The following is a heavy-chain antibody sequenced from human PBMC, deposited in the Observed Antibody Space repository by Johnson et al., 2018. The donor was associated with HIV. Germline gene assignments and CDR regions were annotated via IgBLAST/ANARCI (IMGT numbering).Heavy chain of an antibody. J-gene: IGHJ3*02. V-gene: IGHV3-30*03. CDR2: ISYDGSDK. CDR3: SRDSGEMWALRIAFDI. CDR1: GFSFSSKW. D-gene: IGHD1-26*01. Sequence: QVHLVESGGGLVQPGGSLRLSCAASGFSFSSKWMNWVRQAPAKGLQWVAVISYDGSDKDYADSVKGRFTISRDSSKNTLYLQMNGLRAEDTALYYCSRDSGEMWALRIAFDIWGQGTMVTVSS.